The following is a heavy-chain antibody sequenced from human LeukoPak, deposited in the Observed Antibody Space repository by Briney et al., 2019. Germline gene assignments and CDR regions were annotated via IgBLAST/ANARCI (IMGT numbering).Heavy chain of an antibody. Sequence: GGSLRLSCAGSGFNFSDYAMSWVRQAPGKGLEWISGTSGRGGRTPYADSVKGRFTISRENSKNTLYLQMNSLRAEDTAVYYCANGVGYSSSWYFLSETGNWFDPWGQGTLVTVSS. V-gene: IGHV3-23*01. CDR3: ANGVGYSSSWYFLSETGNWFDP. J-gene: IGHJ5*02. CDR1: GFNFSDYA. D-gene: IGHD6-13*01. CDR2: TSGRGGRT.